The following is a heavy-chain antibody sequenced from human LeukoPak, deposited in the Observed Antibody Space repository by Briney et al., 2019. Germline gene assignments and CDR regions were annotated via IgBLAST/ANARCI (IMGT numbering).Heavy chain of an antibody. CDR3: AREAAGAFDI. D-gene: IGHD6-25*01. V-gene: IGHV4-30-2*01. CDR1: GGSISSGGYY. J-gene: IGHJ3*02. Sequence: PSQTLSLTCTVSGGSISSGGYYWSWIRQPPGKGLEWIGYIYHSGSTYYNPSLKSRVTISVDRSKNQFSLKLSSVTAEDTAVYYCAREAAGAFDIWGQGTMVTVSS. CDR2: IYHSGST.